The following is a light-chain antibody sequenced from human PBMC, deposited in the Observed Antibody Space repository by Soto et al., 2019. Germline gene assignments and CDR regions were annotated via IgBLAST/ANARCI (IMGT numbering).Light chain of an antibody. CDR2: AAS. CDR1: QGSSSL. J-gene: IGKJ5*01. CDR3: QQANSFPTT. Sequence: IQITPAPSSVSASVGDRVITTCRASQGSSSLFSWYQQKPGKAPKLLIYAASSLQSGVPSRFSGSGSGTDFTLTISRAQPEDFANYFCQQANSFPTTFGQGTRLEIK. V-gene: IGKV1-12*01.